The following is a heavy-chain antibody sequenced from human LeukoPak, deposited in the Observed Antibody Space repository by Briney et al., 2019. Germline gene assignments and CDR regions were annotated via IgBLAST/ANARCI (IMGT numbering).Heavy chain of an antibody. D-gene: IGHD6-19*01. CDR3: AKDILSGFYETFDY. V-gene: IGHV3-43*02. Sequence: GGSLRLSCVVSGFTLDDYAMHWVRQGPGKGLEWVSLISGDGGRTYYADSVKGRFTISRDNSKNSLYLEMNSLRTEDTALYYCAKDILSGFYETFDYWGQGTLVTVSS. J-gene: IGHJ4*02. CDR1: GFTLDDYA. CDR2: ISGDGGRT.